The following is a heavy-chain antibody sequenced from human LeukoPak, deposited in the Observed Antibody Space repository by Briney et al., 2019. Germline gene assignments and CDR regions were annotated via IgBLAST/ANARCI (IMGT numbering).Heavy chain of an antibody. Sequence: GGSLRLSCAASGFTYSDYYMTWIRQAPGKGLEWVSYISGSGNIIYYADSVKGRFTISRDNAKNSLYLQMNSLRAEDTAVYYCARGGVFSSGWYVDYWGQGTLVSVSS. CDR2: ISGSGNII. CDR3: ARGGVFSSGWYVDY. V-gene: IGHV3-11*04. D-gene: IGHD6-19*01. J-gene: IGHJ4*02. CDR1: GFTYSDYY.